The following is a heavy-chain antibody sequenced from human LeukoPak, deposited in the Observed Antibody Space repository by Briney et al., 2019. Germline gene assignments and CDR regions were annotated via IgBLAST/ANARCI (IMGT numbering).Heavy chain of an antibody. J-gene: IGHJ6*02. Sequence: SETLSLTCAVYGGSFSGNYWSCIRQPPGKGLEWIGEINHSGSTNYNPSLKSRVTISVDTSKNQFSLKLSSVTAADTAVYYCARGYYDSSGYYSYYYYYGMDVWGQGTTVTVSS. CDR3: ARGYYDSSGYYSYYYYYGMDV. CDR1: GGSFSGNY. V-gene: IGHV4-34*01. D-gene: IGHD3-22*01. CDR2: INHSGST.